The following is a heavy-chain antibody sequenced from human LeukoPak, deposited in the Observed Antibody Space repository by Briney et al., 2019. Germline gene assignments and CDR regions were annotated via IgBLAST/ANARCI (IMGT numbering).Heavy chain of an antibody. CDR2: IKSKTEGGTT. CDR3: SYGANFYFDV. V-gene: IGHV3-15*07. D-gene: IGHD4/OR15-4a*01. CDR1: GLTFSNVY. Sequence: GGSLRLSCAASGLTFSNVYMNWVRQAPGKGLEWVGRIKSKTEGGTTDIAAPVKGRFTISRDDSENTLYLQMNSLKIEDTAVYYCSYGANFYFDVWGRGTLVTVAS. J-gene: IGHJ2*01.